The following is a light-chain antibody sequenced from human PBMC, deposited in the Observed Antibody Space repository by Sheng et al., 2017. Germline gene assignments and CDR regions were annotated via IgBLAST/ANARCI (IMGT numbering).Light chain of an antibody. V-gene: IGLV6-57*01. J-gene: IGLJ3*02. CDR3: QSYNSNNWV. CDR2: EDN. Sequence: KFMLTQPHSVSGSPGKTVTISCTRSSGSIATDYVQWYQQRPGSSPIIVIYEDNQRPSGVPDRFSGSIDSSSNSASLTISGLNTEDEADYYCQSYNSNNWVFGGGTKLTVL. CDR1: SGSIATDY.